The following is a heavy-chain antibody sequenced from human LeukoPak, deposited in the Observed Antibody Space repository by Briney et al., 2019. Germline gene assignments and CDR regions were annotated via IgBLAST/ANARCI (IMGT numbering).Heavy chain of an antibody. CDR2: ISGSGGST. CDR3: AKSVMVRRKSYYFDY. Sequence: PGGSLRLSCAASGFTFSSYSMNWVRQAPGKGLEWVSAISGSGGSTYYADSVKGRFTISRDNSKNTLYLQMNSLRAEDTAVYYCAKSVMVRRKSYYFDYWGQGTLVTVSS. D-gene: IGHD3-10*01. CDR1: GFTFSSYS. V-gene: IGHV3-23*01. J-gene: IGHJ4*02.